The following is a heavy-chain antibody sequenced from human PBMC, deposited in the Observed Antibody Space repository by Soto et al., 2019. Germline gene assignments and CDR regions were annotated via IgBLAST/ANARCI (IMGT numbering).Heavy chain of an antibody. J-gene: IGHJ6*02. D-gene: IGHD2-2*01. CDR2: ISGSGGST. CDR3: AKVSGDIVVVPAAVNYYYYGMDV. Sequence: EVQLLESGGGLVQPGGSLRLSCAASGFTFSSYAMSWVRQAPGKGLEWVSAISGSGGSTYYADSVKGRFTISRDNSKNTLYLQMNSPRAEDTAVYYCAKVSGDIVVVPAAVNYYYYGMDVWGQGTTVTVSS. V-gene: IGHV3-23*01. CDR1: GFTFSSYA.